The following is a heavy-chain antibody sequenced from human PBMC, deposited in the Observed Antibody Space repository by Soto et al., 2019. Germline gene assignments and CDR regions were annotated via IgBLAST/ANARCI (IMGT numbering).Heavy chain of an antibody. D-gene: IGHD3-22*01. J-gene: IGHJ5*02. V-gene: IGHV1-69*13. CDR1: GGTFSSYA. CDR2: IIPIFGTA. Sequence: ASVKVSCKASGGTFSSYAISWVRQAPGQGLEWMGGIIPIFGTANYAQKFQGRVTITADESTSTAYMELSSLRSEDTAVYYCASRFTSFNTMIEPQGWFDPWGQGTLVTVYS. CDR3: ASRFTSFNTMIEPQGWFDP.